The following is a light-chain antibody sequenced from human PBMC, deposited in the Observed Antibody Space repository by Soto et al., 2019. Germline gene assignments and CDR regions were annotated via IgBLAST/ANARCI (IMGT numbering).Light chain of an antibody. CDR2: DTS. CDR1: TGAVTSNHH. V-gene: IGLV7-46*01. CDR3: LLSYNGARV. J-gene: IGLJ2*01. Sequence: QAVVTQEPSLTVSPGGRVTLTCGSSTGAVTSNHHPYWFQQKAGQAPRTLIYDTSNKHSWTPARFSGSLLGDKAALTLSGAQPEDEAQYYCLLSYNGARVFGGGTKLTVL.